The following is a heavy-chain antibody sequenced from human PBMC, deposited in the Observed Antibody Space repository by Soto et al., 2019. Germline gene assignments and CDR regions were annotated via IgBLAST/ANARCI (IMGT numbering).Heavy chain of an antibody. CDR2: IWYDGSNK. Sequence: PGGSLRLSCAASGFTFSSYGMHWVRQAPGKGLEWVAVIWYDGSNKYYADSVKGRFTISRDNSKNTLYLQMNSLRAEDTAVYYCARARKRGGVVHPPDYWGQGTLVTAPQ. CDR1: GFTFSSYG. D-gene: IGHD2-15*01. J-gene: IGHJ4*02. V-gene: IGHV3-33*01. CDR3: ARARKRGGVVHPPDY.